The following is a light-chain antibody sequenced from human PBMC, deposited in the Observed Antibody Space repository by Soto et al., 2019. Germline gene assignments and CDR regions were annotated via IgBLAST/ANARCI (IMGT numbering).Light chain of an antibody. Sequence: EVVLTQSPATLSLSPGERATLSCRASQSVSTYLAWYQQQAGQAPRLLIYDASTRATGIPARFSGSGSGTDFTLTISSLEPEDSAVYYCQQYNNWPSWTFGQGTKVDIK. CDR1: QSVSTY. CDR2: DAS. CDR3: QQYNNWPSWT. V-gene: IGKV3-11*01. J-gene: IGKJ1*01.